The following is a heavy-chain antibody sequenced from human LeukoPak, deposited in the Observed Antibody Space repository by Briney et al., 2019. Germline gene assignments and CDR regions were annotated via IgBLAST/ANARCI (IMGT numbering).Heavy chain of an antibody. J-gene: IGHJ4*02. CDR2: INHSGST. CDR1: GGSFSGYY. V-gene: IGHV4-34*01. CDR3: ARLPPRIQLWSPLDY. Sequence: SETLPLTCAVYGGSFSGYYWSWIRQPPGKGLEWIGEINHSGSTNYNPSLKSRVTIPVDTSKNQFSLKLSSVTAADTAVYYCARLPPRIQLWSPLDYWGQGTLVTVSS. D-gene: IGHD5-18*01.